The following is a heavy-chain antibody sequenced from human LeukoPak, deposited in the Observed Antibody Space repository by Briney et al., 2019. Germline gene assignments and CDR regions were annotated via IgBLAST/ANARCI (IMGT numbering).Heavy chain of an antibody. D-gene: IGHD6-13*01. CDR3: AKDTFAAGFDY. J-gene: IGHJ4*02. V-gene: IGHV3-30*18. Sequence: GSLRLSCAAAGFTFSSYGMHWVRQAPGKGLEWVAVISYDGSNKYYADSVKGRFTISRDNSKNTLYLQMNSLRAEDTAMYYCAKDTFAAGFDYWGQGTLVTVSS. CDR2: ISYDGSNK. CDR1: GFTFSSYG.